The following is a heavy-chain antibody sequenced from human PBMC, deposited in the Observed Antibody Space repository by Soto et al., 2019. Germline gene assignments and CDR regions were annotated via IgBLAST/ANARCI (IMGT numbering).Heavy chain of an antibody. J-gene: IGHJ5*02. Sequence: EVQVVESGGGLVQPGGSLRLSCEAPGFTLSSKGMNWVRQAPGKGLEWISYISSSSSTIYADSVKGRFTISRDNAKNSLYLQMNSLRDEDTAVYYCARVIWSGHLTSDLWGQGTLVTVSS. D-gene: IGHD3-3*01. V-gene: IGHV3-48*02. CDR1: GFTLSSKG. CDR2: ISSSSSTI. CDR3: ARVIWSGHLTSDL.